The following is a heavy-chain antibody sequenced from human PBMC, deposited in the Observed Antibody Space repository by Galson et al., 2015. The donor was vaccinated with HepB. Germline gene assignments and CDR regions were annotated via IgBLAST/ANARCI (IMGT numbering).Heavy chain of an antibody. Sequence: SLRLSCAASGFTFSNAWMSWVRQAPGKGLEWVGRIKNKADGGTIHYAAPVKGRFTISRDDSENTLYLQMNSLKTEDTAVYYCSRTDPLDVWGQGTTATVSS. J-gene: IGHJ6*02. CDR3: SRTDPLDV. D-gene: IGHD4-17*01. V-gene: IGHV3-15*01. CDR1: GFTFSNAW. CDR2: IKNKADGGTI.